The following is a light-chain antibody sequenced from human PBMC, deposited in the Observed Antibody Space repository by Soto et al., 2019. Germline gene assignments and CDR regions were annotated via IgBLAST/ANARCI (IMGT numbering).Light chain of an antibody. CDR3: CSSAPSRTFV. J-gene: IGLJ1*01. Sequence: SELTPPASGSGFPGQSSSISCKESNSSVGSYRLVSWYQHHPGKVPKLIIYEGSKRPSGVSNRFSGSEPDNTASLTISGLQAEDEADYYCCSSAPSRTFVVGTGTKVTV. CDR2: EGS. CDR1: NSSVGSYRL. V-gene: IGLV2-23*01.